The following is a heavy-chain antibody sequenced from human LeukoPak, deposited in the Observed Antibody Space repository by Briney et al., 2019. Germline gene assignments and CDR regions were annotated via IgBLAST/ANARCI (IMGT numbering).Heavy chain of an antibody. CDR1: GYTFTSYG. CDR2: ISAYNGNT. Sequence: ASVKVSCKASGYTFTSYGISWVRQAPGQGLEWMGCISAYNGNTNYAQKLQGRVTMTTDTSTSTAYMELRSLRCDDTAVYYCARFRAGVGEPYGDYWGQGTLVTVSS. V-gene: IGHV1-18*01. CDR3: ARFRAGVGEPYGDY. D-gene: IGHD3-10*01. J-gene: IGHJ4*02.